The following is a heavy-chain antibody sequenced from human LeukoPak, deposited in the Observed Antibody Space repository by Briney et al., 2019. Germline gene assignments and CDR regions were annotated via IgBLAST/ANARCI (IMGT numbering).Heavy chain of an antibody. CDR3: ARGNHGGYCSSTSCYASSNYYGMDV. V-gene: IGHV4-34*01. D-gene: IGHD2-2*01. Sequence: KPSETLSLTCAVYGGSFSGYYWSWIRQPPGKGLEWIGEINHSGSTNYNPSLKSRVTISADTSKNQFSLKLSSVTAADTAVYYCARGNHGGYCSSTSCYASSNYYGMDVWGQGTTVTVSS. CDR1: GGSFSGYY. J-gene: IGHJ6*02. CDR2: INHSGST.